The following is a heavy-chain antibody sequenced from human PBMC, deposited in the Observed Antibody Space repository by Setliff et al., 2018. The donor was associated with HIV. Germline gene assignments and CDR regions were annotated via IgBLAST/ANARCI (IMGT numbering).Heavy chain of an antibody. D-gene: IGHD6-6*01. CDR2: IIPIFGAA. V-gene: IGHV1-69*06. Sequence: SVKVSCKASGGTFSSYAISWVRQAPGQGLEWMGRIIPIFGAANYAQKFQGRVTITADKSTSTAYMELSGLRSEDTAVYYCARRAAGGSSPNDYMDVWGKGTTVTVSS. CDR3: ARRAAGGSSPNDYMDV. CDR1: GGTFSSYA. J-gene: IGHJ6*03.